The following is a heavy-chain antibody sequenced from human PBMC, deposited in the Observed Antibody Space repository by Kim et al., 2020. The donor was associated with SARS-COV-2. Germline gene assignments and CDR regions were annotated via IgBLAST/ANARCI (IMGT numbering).Heavy chain of an antibody. Sequence: SETLSLTCTVSGGSISSSSYYWGWIRQPPGKGLEWIGSIYYSGSTYYNPSLKSRVTISVDTSKNQFSLKLSSVTAADTAVYYCARTPRGTRGGLFWGQGTLVTVSS. CDR3: ARTPRGTRGGLF. CDR1: GGSISSSSYY. CDR2: IYYSGST. D-gene: IGHD1-1*01. V-gene: IGHV4-39*01. J-gene: IGHJ4*02.